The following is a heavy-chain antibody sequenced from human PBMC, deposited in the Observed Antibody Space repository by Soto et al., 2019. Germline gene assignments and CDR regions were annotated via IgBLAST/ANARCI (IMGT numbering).Heavy chain of an antibody. CDR1: GYTFSSYG. J-gene: IGHJ5*02. CDR2: ISAYNGNT. CDR3: AKIAAAGTRWFDP. D-gene: IGHD6-13*01. Sequence: ASVKVSCKASGYTFSSYGISWVRQAPGQGLEWMGWISAYNGNTNYAQKLQGRVTMTTDTSTSTAYMELRSLRSDDTAVYYCAKIAAAGTRWFDPWGQGTLVTVSS. V-gene: IGHV1-18*01.